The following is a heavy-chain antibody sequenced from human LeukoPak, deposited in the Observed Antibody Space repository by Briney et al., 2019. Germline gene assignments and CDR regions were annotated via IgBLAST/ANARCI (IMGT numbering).Heavy chain of an antibody. V-gene: IGHV4-31*03. Sequence: SQTLSLTCTVSGGSISTGGYYWSWIRQHPGKGLEWIGYFYYSGNTYYNPSLMSRVTISQDTSKNQFSLRLSSVTAADTAVYYCARRLTIFGVVIRNYYYYYGMDVWGQGTTVTVSS. CDR1: GGSISTGGYY. CDR2: FYYSGNT. D-gene: IGHD3-3*01. J-gene: IGHJ6*02. CDR3: ARRLTIFGVVIRNYYYYYGMDV.